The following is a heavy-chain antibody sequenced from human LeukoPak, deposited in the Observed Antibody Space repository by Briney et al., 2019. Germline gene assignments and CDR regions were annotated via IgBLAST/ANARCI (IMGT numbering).Heavy chain of an antibody. CDR2: IYYSGST. D-gene: IGHD3-16*01. J-gene: IGHJ4*02. V-gene: IGHV4-59*01. CDR3: ARDGGYYFDY. Sequence: SETLSLTCTVSGRSISSYYWSWIRQPPGKGMEWLGYIYYSGSTNYNPSLKSRVTISVDTSKNQFSLKLSSVTAADTAVYYCARDGGYYFDYWGQGTLVTVSS. CDR1: GRSISSYY.